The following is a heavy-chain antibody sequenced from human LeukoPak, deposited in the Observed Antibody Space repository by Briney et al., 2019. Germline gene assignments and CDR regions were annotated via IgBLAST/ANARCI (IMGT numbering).Heavy chain of an antibody. J-gene: IGHJ3*02. Sequence: GGSLRLSCAASGFTFSAYTMNWVRQAAGKGLEWVSSIGGSSRDIYDADSVKGRFTISRDNAKNSLYLQMNSLSAEDTAVYYCVRHFEGFDIWGQGTVVTVFS. CDR2: IGGSSRDI. D-gene: IGHD3-9*01. CDR1: GFTFSAYT. CDR3: VRHFEGFDI. V-gene: IGHV3-21*01.